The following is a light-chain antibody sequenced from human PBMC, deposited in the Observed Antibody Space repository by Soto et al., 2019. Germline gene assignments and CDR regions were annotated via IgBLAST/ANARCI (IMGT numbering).Light chain of an antibody. CDR3: QLYGSSPPQLT. CDR1: QSVSSSN. J-gene: IGKJ3*01. V-gene: IGKV3-20*01. Sequence: EIVLTQSPGTLSLSPGERATLSCRASQSVSSSNLAWYQQKPGQAPRLLIYGASNRATGIPDRFSGSGSGTDFSLTISRLEPEDFAGYYCQLYGSSPPQLTFGPGTKVDIK. CDR2: GAS.